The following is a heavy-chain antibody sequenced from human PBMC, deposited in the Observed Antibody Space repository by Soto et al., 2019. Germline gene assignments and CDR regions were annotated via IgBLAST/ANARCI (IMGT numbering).Heavy chain of an antibody. CDR1: GYTFTSSY. CDR2: INPSGGST. J-gene: IGHJ6*02. Sequence: ASVKVSCKASGYTFTSSYMHWVRQAPGQGLEWMGIINPSGGSTSYAQKFQGRVTMTRDTSTSTVYMELSSLRSEDTAVYYCARDIVVVPAAMPYYYYYGMDVWGQGTTVTVSS. V-gene: IGHV1-46*01. D-gene: IGHD2-2*01. CDR3: ARDIVVVPAAMPYYYYYGMDV.